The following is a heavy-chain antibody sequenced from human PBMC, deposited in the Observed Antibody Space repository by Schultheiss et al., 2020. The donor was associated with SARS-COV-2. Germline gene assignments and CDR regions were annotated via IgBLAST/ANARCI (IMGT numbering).Heavy chain of an antibody. D-gene: IGHD6-13*01. CDR3: ARGPRGSSLGWFDP. Sequence: GESLKISCKGSGYSFSNYWIGWVRQMPGKGLEWMGLIYPGDSDTRDSPSFQGQVTISADKSISTAYLQWNSLKASDTAMYYCARGPRGSSLGWFDPWGQGTLVTVSS. CDR2: IYPGDSDT. CDR1: GYSFSNYW. J-gene: IGHJ5*02. V-gene: IGHV5-51*01.